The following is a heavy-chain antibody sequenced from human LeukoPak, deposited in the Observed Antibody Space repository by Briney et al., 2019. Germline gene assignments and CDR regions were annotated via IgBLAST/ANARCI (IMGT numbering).Heavy chain of an antibody. J-gene: IGHJ5*02. Sequence: SETLSLTCTVSGGSISSGGYYWSWIRQPPGKGLEWIGEINHSGSTNYNPSLKSRVTISVDTSKNQFSLKLSSVTAADTAVYYCASYVDTAMVTPPPWGQGTLVTVSS. CDR2: INHSGST. D-gene: IGHD5-18*01. CDR3: ASYVDTAMVTPPP. V-gene: IGHV4-39*07. CDR1: GGSISSGGYY.